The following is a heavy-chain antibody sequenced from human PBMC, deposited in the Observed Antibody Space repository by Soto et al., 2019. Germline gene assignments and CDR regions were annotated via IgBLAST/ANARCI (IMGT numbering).Heavy chain of an antibody. CDR3: AREAWGYCSGGSCSNPADYYYGMDV. CDR2: IYYSGST. Sequence: SETLSLTCTVSGGSISSYYWSWIRQPPGKGLEWIGYIYYSGSTNYNPSLKSRVTISVDTSKNQFSLKLSSVTAADTAVYYCAREAWGYCSGGSCSNPADYYYGMDVWGQGTTVTVSS. CDR1: GGSISSYY. V-gene: IGHV4-59*01. J-gene: IGHJ6*02. D-gene: IGHD2-15*01.